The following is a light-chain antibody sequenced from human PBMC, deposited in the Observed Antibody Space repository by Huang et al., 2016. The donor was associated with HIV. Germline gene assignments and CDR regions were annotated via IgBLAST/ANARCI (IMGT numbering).Light chain of an antibody. CDR3: QQSYSALSS. J-gene: IGKJ5*01. CDR2: SAS. V-gene: IGKV1-39*01. CDR1: QSISTY. Sequence: IQMTQSPTSLSASVGDRVSIACRASQSISTYLNWYQQKPGKAPKLLLSSASALHSGVPSRFSGSGSGTDCTLTIRGLQLDDFATYYCQQSYSALSSFGPGTRL.